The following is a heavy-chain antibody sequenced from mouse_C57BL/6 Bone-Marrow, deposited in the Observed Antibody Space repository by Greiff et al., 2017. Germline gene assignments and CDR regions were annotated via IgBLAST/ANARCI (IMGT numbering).Heavy chain of an antibody. CDR2: IDPSDSYT. Sequence: QVQLQQPGAELVKPGASVKLSCKASGYTFTSYWMQWVKQRPGQGLEWIGEIDPSDSYTNHNQKFKGKATLTVDTSSSTAYMQLSSLTSEDSAVYYCARPGSIPYAMDYWGQGTSVTVSS. V-gene: IGHV1-50*01. J-gene: IGHJ4*01. D-gene: IGHD1-1*01. CDR3: ARPGSIPYAMDY. CDR1: GYTFTSYW.